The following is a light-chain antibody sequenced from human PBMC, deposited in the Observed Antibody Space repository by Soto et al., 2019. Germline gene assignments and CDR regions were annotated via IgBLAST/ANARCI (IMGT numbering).Light chain of an antibody. V-gene: IGKV1-39*01. CDR2: AAS. Sequence: DIPMTQSPSSLSASIGDRVTITCRASQSISSYLNWYQQNPGKAPKLLIYAASNLQSGVPSRFSGTGSGTDFTLTISSLQPEDFATYYCQQSSGIPYTFGQGTKLEIK. CDR3: QQSSGIPYT. CDR1: QSISSY. J-gene: IGKJ2*01.